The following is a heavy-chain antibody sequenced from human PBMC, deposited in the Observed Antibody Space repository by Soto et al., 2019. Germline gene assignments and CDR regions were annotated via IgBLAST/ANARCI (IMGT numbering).Heavy chain of an antibody. Sequence: SLRLSCAASGFTFSSYSMNWVRQAPGKGLEWVSLISTSGSSTDYADSVKGRFTISRDNAKNSLSLQMNSLRAEDTAVYYCANLAKNYYNYMDVWGKGTTVTVS. CDR1: GFTFSSYS. D-gene: IGHD1-26*01. J-gene: IGHJ6*03. CDR2: ISTSGSST. CDR3: ANLAKNYYNYMDV. V-gene: IGHV3-48*04.